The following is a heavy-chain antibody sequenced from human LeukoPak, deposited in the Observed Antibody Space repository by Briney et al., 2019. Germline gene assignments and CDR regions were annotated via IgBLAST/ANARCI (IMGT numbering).Heavy chain of an antibody. Sequence: PGGSLRLSCAASGFTFSSYWMHWVRQAPGKGLAWVSRIASDGSSTSYADSVKDRFTISRDNAKNTLYLQMNSLRAEDTAVYYCASLGYQRDYWGQGTLVTVSS. CDR2: IASDGSST. D-gene: IGHD2-15*01. CDR3: ASLGYQRDY. CDR1: GFTFSSYW. J-gene: IGHJ4*02. V-gene: IGHV3-74*01.